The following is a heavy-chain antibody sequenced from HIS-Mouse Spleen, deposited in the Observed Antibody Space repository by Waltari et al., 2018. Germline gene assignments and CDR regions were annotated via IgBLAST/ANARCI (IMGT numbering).Heavy chain of an antibody. J-gene: IGHJ4*02. V-gene: IGHV1-2*02. CDR1: GYTFTGYY. Sequence: QVQLVQSGAEVKKPGASVKVSCKASGYTFTGYYMHWVRQAPGQGLEWMGWINPNRDTSISTAYMELSRLRSDDTAVYYCARDQDSLGYWGQGTLVTVSS. D-gene: IGHD2-15*01. CDR2: INPN. CDR3: ARDQDSLGY.